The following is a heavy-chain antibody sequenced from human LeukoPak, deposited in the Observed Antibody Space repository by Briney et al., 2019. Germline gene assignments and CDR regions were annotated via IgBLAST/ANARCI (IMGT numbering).Heavy chain of an antibody. V-gene: IGHV3-23*01. D-gene: IGHD3-9*01. CDR3: AKSKRDVLTGYYFDD. CDR2: ISSSGGST. J-gene: IGHJ4*02. Sequence: GGSLRLSCAASGFAFSSYAMSWVRQTPGKGLGWVSGISSSGGSTYYPESVKGRFTISRDNSKNTLYLQMNGLRAEDTAVYTCAKSKRDVLTGYYFDDWGQGTLVTVSS. CDR1: GFAFSSYA.